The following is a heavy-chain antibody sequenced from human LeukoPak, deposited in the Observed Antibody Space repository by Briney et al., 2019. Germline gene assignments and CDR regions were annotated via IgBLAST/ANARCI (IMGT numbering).Heavy chain of an antibody. CDR1: GFTFSTYA. CDR2: ISYDGSNK. CDR3: AKDEHVLRYFDWPPDL. J-gene: IGHJ2*01. V-gene: IGHV3-30*04. Sequence: GRSLRLSCAASGFTFSTYAMHWVRQAPGKGLEWVAVISYDGSNKYYADSVKGRFTISRDNSKNTLYLQMNSLRAEDTAVYYCAKDEHVLRYFDWPPDLWGRGTLVTVSS. D-gene: IGHD3-9*01.